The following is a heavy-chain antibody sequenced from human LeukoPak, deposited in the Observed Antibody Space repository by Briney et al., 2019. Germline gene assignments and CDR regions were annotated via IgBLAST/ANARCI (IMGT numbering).Heavy chain of an antibody. Sequence: GGSLRLSCAASGFTVSSNYMSWVRQAPGKGLEWVSVIYSGGSTYYADSVKGRFTISRDNSKNTLYLQMNSLGAEDTAVYYCARDRGPNWYFDLWGRGTLVTVSS. CDR3: ARDRGPNWYFDL. V-gene: IGHV3-53*01. CDR1: GFTVSSNY. D-gene: IGHD2-15*01. J-gene: IGHJ2*01. CDR2: IYSGGST.